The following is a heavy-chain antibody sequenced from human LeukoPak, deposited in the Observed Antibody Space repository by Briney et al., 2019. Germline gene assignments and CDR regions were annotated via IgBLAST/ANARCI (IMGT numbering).Heavy chain of an antibody. D-gene: IGHD6-13*01. J-gene: IGHJ6*03. Sequence: SVKVSCKASGYTFTSYGISWVRQAPGQGLEWMGGIIPIFSTANYALKFQGRVTITTDESTSTAYMELSSLRSEDTAVYYCARAGIAARGDNYYMDVWGKGTTVTVSS. CDR2: IIPIFSTA. V-gene: IGHV1-69*05. CDR3: ARAGIAARGDNYYMDV. CDR1: GYTFTSYG.